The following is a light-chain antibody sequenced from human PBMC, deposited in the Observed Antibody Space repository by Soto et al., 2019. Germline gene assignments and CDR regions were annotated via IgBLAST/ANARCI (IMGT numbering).Light chain of an antibody. J-gene: IGKJ2*01. CDR3: QQYGTSLYT. Sequence: EIVLTQSPGTLSLSPGERATLSCRASQSVASNYFAWYRQRPGQAPRLLIYVASTMVTGIPYRFSGSGSGTDFTLAISRLEPEDFAVYYCQQYGTSLYTFGPGTKVEIK. V-gene: IGKV3-20*01. CDR1: QSVASNY. CDR2: VAS.